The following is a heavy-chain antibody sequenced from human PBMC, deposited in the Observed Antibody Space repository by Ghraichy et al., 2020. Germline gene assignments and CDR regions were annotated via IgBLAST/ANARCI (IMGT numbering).Heavy chain of an antibody. D-gene: IGHD3-3*01. Sequence: SETLSLTCTVSGGSISSYYWSWIRQPPGKGLEWIGYIYYSGSTNYNPSLKSRVTISVDTSKNQFSLKLSSVTAADTAVYYCARDTTRPYYDFWSGYRRYYGMDVWGQGTTVTVSS. CDR1: GGSISSYY. CDR2: IYYSGST. CDR3: ARDTTRPYYDFWSGYRRYYGMDV. V-gene: IGHV4-59*01. J-gene: IGHJ6*02.